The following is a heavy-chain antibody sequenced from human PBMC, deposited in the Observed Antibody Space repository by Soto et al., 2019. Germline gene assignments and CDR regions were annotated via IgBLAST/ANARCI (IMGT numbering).Heavy chain of an antibody. Sequence: SETLSLTCTVSGDSITSYNWNWLRQPPGKALEWIGYVYSSGSTNYSPSLKSRVTISVDTSRNQFSLKVNSVTAADTAVYYCARDPAPWGQGTLVTVSS. CDR2: VYSSGST. V-gene: IGHV4-59*01. CDR1: GDSITSYN. J-gene: IGHJ5*02. CDR3: ARDPAP.